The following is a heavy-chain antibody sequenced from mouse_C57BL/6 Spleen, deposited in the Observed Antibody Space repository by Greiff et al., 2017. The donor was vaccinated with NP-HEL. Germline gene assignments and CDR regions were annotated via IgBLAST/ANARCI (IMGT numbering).Heavy chain of an antibody. CDR3: ARGNYGSSTYWYFDV. Sequence: VKLQQSGAELARPGASVKMSCKASGYTFTSYTMHWVKQRPGQGLEWIGYINPSSGYTKYNQKFKDKATLTADKSSSTAYMQLSSLTSEDSAVYYCARGNYGSSTYWYFDVWGTGTTVTVSS. D-gene: IGHD1-1*01. J-gene: IGHJ1*03. CDR1: GYTFTSYT. CDR2: INPSSGYT. V-gene: IGHV1-4*01.